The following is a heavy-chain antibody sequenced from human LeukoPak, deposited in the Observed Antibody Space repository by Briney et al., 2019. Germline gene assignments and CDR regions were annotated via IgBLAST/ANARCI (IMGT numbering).Heavy chain of an antibody. CDR2: ISSSSSTI. J-gene: IGHJ6*02. Sequence: PGRSLRLSCTASGFTFGDYAMSWFRQAPGKGLEWVSYISSSSSTIYYADSVKGRFTISRDNAKNTVYLQMNSLRTEDTAVYYCARGLPNYYGMDVWGQGTTVTVSS. CDR3: ARGLPNYYGMDV. CDR1: GFTFGDYA. V-gene: IGHV3-11*04.